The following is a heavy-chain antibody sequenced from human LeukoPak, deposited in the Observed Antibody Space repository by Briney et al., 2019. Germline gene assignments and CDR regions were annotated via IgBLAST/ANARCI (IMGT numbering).Heavy chain of an antibody. D-gene: IGHD2-21*02. CDR2: IYYSGST. J-gene: IGHJ4*02. CDR1: GGSISTYY. Sequence: SETLSLTCTVSGGSISTYYWSWIRQPPGKGLESIGYIYYSGSTNYNPSLKSRVTISVDTSKNQFSLKVSSVTAADTAVYYCARLRSANCAGDCYSRHHQFDYWGQGTLVTVSS. CDR3: ARLRSANCAGDCYSRHHQFDY. V-gene: IGHV4-59*08.